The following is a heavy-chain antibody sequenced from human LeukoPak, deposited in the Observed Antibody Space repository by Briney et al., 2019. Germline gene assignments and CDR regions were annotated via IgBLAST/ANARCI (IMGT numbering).Heavy chain of an antibody. D-gene: IGHD2-15*01. CDR2: ISAYNGNT. V-gene: IGHV1-18*01. CDR1: GYTFTSYG. CDR3: ARVAESGWFFQN. Sequence: ASVKVSCKASGYTFTSYGISWVRQAPGQGLEGMGWISAYNGNTNYAQKLQGRVTMTTDTSTSTAYMELRSLRSDDTAVYYCARVAESGWFFQNWGQGTLVTVSS. J-gene: IGHJ1*01.